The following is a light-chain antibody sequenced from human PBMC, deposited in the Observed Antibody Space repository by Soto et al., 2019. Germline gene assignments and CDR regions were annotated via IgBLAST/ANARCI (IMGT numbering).Light chain of an antibody. Sequence: QSVLTQPASVSGSPGQSITISCTGTSSDVGGYNYVSWYQQHPGKAPKLMIYDVSNRPSGVSNRFSGSKSGNTASLTISGLQAEDEADYYCSSYTSSIYVVGTGTKVTVL. V-gene: IGLV2-14*01. J-gene: IGLJ1*01. CDR2: DVS. CDR1: SSDVGGYNY. CDR3: SSYTSSIYV.